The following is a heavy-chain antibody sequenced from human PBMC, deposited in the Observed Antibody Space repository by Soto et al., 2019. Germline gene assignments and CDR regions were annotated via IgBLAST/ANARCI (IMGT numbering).Heavy chain of an antibody. CDR1: GFTFSSFA. Sequence: PGGSLRLSCAVSGFTFSSFAMSWVRQAPGKGLEWVSVISSSGGTTYYTDSVKGRFTISRDNSKNTLYLQMNSLRAEDTAVYYCARDYGYACDYWGQGTLVTVSS. V-gene: IGHV3-23*01. D-gene: IGHD3-16*01. CDR3: ARDYGYACDY. J-gene: IGHJ4*02. CDR2: ISSSGGTT.